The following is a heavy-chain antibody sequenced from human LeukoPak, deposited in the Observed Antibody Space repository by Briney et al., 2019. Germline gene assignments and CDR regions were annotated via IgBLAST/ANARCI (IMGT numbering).Heavy chain of an antibody. V-gene: IGHV4-39*01. CDR3: ARHRSGWLQSSFDY. CDR1: GGSISSSSSY. CDR2: IYYSGSS. Sequence: SETLSLTCSVPGGSISSSSSYWGWIRQPPGKGLEWIVSIYYSGSSFANPALKTRVTISVDTSKNQFSLKLSSVTAADTAVYYCARHRSGWLQSSFDYWGQGTLVTVSS. J-gene: IGHJ4*02. D-gene: IGHD5-24*01.